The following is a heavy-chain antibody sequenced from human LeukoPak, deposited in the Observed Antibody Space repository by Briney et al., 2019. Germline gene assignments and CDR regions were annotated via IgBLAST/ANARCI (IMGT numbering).Heavy chain of an antibody. CDR1: GGSISSYY. V-gene: IGHV4-59*01. CDR2: IYYSGST. Sequence: KPSETLSLTCTVSGGSISSYYWSWIRQPRGKGLEWIGYIYYSGSTNYNPSLKSRVTISVDTSKNQFSLKLSAVPAADTAVYYCARGARGYSYGHFDYWGQGTLVTVSS. CDR3: ARGARGYSYGHFDY. D-gene: IGHD5-18*01. J-gene: IGHJ4*02.